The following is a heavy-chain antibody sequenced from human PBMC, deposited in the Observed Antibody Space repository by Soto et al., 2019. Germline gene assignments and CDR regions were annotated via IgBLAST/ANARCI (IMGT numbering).Heavy chain of an antibody. V-gene: IGHV3-23*01. CDR2: IFPSGGNT. CDR3: ATLAKYDILTGFYPC. J-gene: IGHJ4*02. Sequence: GGSLRLSGTVSGFTFSSYTMSWVRQAPGKGLEWVSAIFPSGGNTYYADSVKGRFIISRDNSNNTLYFQMNSLRAEDTAVYYCATLAKYDILTGFYPCWGQGTLVTVSS. CDR1: GFTFSSYT. D-gene: IGHD3-9*01.